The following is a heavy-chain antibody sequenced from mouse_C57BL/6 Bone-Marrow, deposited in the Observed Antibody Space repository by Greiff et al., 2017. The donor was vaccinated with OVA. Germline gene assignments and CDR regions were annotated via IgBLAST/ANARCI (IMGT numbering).Heavy chain of an antibody. CDR2: ISYDGSN. V-gene: IGHV3-6*01. CDR1: GYSITSGYY. CDR3: ARRDSSGSYYAMDY. D-gene: IGHD3-2*02. J-gene: IGHJ4*01. Sequence: EVQLQQSGPGLVKPSQSLSLTCSVTGYSITSGYYWNWIRQFPGNKLEWMGYISYDGSNNYNPSLKNRISITRYTSKNQFFLKLNSVTTEDTATYYCARRDSSGSYYAMDYWGQGTSVTVSS.